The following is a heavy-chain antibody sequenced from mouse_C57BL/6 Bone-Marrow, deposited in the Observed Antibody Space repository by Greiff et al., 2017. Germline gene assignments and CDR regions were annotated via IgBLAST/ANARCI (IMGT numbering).Heavy chain of an antibody. CDR2: ISSGGEYI. Sequence: EVKLVESGEGLVKPGGSLKLSCAASGFTFSSYAMSWVRQTPEKRLEWVAYISSGGEYIYYADTVKGRFTISRDNARNTLYLQMSSLKSEDTAMYYCTRGPPCGYYAMDYWGQGTSVTVSS. V-gene: IGHV5-9-1*02. CDR1: GFTFSSYA. J-gene: IGHJ4*01. CDR3: TRGPPCGYYAMDY.